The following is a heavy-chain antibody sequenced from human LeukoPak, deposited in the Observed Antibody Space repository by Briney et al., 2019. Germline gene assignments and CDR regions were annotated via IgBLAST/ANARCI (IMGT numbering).Heavy chain of an antibody. J-gene: IGHJ6*04. V-gene: IGHV3-23*01. CDR2: ISGSGVST. D-gene: IGHD3-22*01. CDR3: AKDISPHLNYYDSSGSGGMDV. Sequence: PGGSLRLSCAASGFTFSNYAMSWVRQAPGKGLEWVSTISGSGVSTYYADSVKGRFTISRDNSKNSLYLQMNSLRTEDTALYYCAKDISPHLNYYDSSGSGGMDVGAKGPTATVPS. CDR1: GFTFSNYA.